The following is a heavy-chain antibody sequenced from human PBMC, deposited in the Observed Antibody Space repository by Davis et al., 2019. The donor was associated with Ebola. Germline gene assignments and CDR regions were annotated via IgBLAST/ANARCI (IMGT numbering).Heavy chain of an antibody. D-gene: IGHD1-26*01. J-gene: IGHJ3*02. Sequence: ASVKVSCKASGYSFNNYAISWVRQAPGRGLEWMGWISAYNGNTNYAQKVQGRVTMTTDTSTGTAYLDLRSLRSDDTAVYFCARTSIVGTTTTASDIWGQGTLVTVSS. CDR1: GYSFNNYA. V-gene: IGHV1-18*01. CDR2: ISAYNGNT. CDR3: ARTSIVGTTTTASDI.